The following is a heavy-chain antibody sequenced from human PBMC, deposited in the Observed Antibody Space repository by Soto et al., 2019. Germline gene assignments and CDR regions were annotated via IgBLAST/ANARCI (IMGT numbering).Heavy chain of an antibody. CDR1: GDSVSTNSAT. CDR2: TYYRSTWSY. CDR3: VRLIGTSWLVS. D-gene: IGHD2-2*01. J-gene: IGHJ5*01. Sequence: QVQLQQSGPGLVKPSQTLSLTCAISGDSVSTNSATWDWIRQSPSRGLEWLGRTYYRSTWSYDYAVSGQARXTXTXXPASNLFSLLLSSLPPAATAVYYCVRLIGTSWLVSWGQGPPVTVSS. V-gene: IGHV6-1*01.